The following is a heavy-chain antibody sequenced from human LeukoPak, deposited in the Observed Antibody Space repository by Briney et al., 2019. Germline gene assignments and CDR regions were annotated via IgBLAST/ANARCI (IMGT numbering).Heavy chain of an antibody. Sequence: SQTLSLTCTVSGGSISSGDYYWSWIRQPPGKGLEWIGYIYYSGSTYYNPSLKSRVTISVDTSKNQFSLKLSSVTAADTAVYYCARATTVAGTLFLDYFDYWGQGTLVTVSS. D-gene: IGHD6-19*01. CDR2: IYYSGST. V-gene: IGHV4-30-4*01. CDR1: GGSISSGDYY. CDR3: ARATTVAGTLFLDYFDY. J-gene: IGHJ4*02.